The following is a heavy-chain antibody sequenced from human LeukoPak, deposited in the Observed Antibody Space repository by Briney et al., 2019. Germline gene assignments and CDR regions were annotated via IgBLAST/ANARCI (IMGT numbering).Heavy chain of an antibody. CDR1: GFTFSDYG. Sequence: GGSLRLSCAASGFTFSDYGMSWVRQAPGKGLEWVSTITNSGGNTYYNADSVKGRFTIYRDNSKNTLYLQMNSLRAEDTAVYDCAKRPVYNGGWYYFDYWGQGALVTVSS. CDR3: AKRPVYNGGWYYFDY. V-gene: IGHV3-23*01. CDR2: ITNSGGNT. J-gene: IGHJ4*02. D-gene: IGHD6-19*01.